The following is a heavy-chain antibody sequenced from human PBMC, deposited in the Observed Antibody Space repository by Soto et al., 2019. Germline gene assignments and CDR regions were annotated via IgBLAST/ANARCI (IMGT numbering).Heavy chain of an antibody. CDR3: VNREYCSSTSCYLGYYYMDV. J-gene: IGHJ6*03. CDR2: ISGSGGST. CDR1: GFTFSSYA. Sequence: GGSLRLSCAASGFTFSSYAMSWVRQAPGKGLEWVSAISGSGGSTYYADSVKDRFTISRDNSKNTLYLQMNSLRAEDTAVYYCVNREYCSSTSCYLGYYYMDVWGKGTTVTVSS. D-gene: IGHD2-2*01. V-gene: IGHV3-23*01.